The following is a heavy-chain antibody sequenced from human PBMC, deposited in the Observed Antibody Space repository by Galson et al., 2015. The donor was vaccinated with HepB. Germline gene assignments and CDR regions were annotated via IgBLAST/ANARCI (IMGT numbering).Heavy chain of an antibody. CDR1: GGTFSSYA. CDR3: ALSRMYDSSGFDAFDI. CDR2: IIPILGIA. V-gene: IGHV1-69*04. D-gene: IGHD3-22*01. J-gene: IGHJ3*02. Sequence: SVKVSCKASGGTFSSYAISWVRQAPGQGLEWMGRIIPILGIANYAQKFQGRVTITADKSTSTAYMELSSLRSEDTAVYYCALSRMYDSSGFDAFDIWGQGTMVTVSS.